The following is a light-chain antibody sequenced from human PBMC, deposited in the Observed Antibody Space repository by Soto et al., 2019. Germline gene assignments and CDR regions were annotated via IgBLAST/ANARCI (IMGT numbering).Light chain of an antibody. CDR1: SSDVGGYNY. V-gene: IGLV2-14*01. CDR3: NSYTSSSTYV. Sequence: HSVLNQPASGYGSHRQSSTISCTETSSDVGGYNYVSWYQQHPGKAPKLVIYDVSNRPSGVSNRFSGSKSGNTASLTISGLQAEDEADYYCNSYTSSSTYVFGTGTKVTVL. J-gene: IGLJ1*01. CDR2: DVS.